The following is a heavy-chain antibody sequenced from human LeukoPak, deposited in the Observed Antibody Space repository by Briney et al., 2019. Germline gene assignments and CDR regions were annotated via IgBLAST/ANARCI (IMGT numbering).Heavy chain of an antibody. D-gene: IGHD1-14*01. CDR2: ISEDGGDT. V-gene: IGHV3-43*02. Sequence: GGSLRLSCAASGFTFDDYAIHWVRQTPGKGLECVSLISEDGGDTWYADSVKGRFTISRDNSKNSLYLQMNSLRAEDTAFYYCAKDKTRSPGDYWGQGTLVTVSS. J-gene: IGHJ4*02. CDR3: AKDKTRSPGDY. CDR1: GFTFDDYA.